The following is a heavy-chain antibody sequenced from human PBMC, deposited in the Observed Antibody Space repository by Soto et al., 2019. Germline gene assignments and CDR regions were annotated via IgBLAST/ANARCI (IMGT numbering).Heavy chain of an antibody. V-gene: IGHV4-59*08. J-gene: IGHJ4*02. CDR3: ARRAGAVPGRIDF. D-gene: IGHD6-19*01. CDR2: IYYTGST. CDR1: GDSISSYY. Sequence: HVQLQESGPGLVKPSETLSLICTVSGDSISSYYWSWIRQPPGKGLEWIGFIYYTGSTNYNPSLKSRFTISVDTSKNQLSLKLSSVTAADTAVYYCARRAGAVPGRIDFWGQGTLVTVSS.